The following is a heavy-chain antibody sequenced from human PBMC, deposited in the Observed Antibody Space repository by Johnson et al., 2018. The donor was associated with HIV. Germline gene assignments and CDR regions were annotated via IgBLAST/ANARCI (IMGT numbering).Heavy chain of an antibody. CDR1: GFTFSDYY. CDR3: AGYSSSWYDAFDI. Sequence: QVQLVESGGGLVQPGGSLRLSCVGSGFTFSDYYMSWVRQAPGKGLEWIAYISGGSAGTFYADSVKGRFTISRDNGNKVEYLQRDSLRAEDTAVYYCAGYSSSWYDAFDIWGQGTMVTVSS. D-gene: IGHD6-13*01. J-gene: IGHJ3*02. V-gene: IGHV3-11*04. CDR2: ISGGSAGT.